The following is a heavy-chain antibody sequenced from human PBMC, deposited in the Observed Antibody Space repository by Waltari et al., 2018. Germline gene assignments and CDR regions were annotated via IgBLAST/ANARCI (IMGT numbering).Heavy chain of an antibody. J-gene: IGHJ5*02. V-gene: IGHV4-39*07. Sequence: QLQLQESGPGLVKPSETLSLTCTVSGGSISSSSYYWGWIRQPPGKWLEWIGSIYYSGSTYYNPSLKSRVTISVDTSKNQFSLKLSSVTAADTAVYYCARDSSSTALSYNWFDPWGQGTLVTVSS. CDR1: GGSISSSSYY. D-gene: IGHD6-13*01. CDR2: IYYSGST. CDR3: ARDSSSTALSYNWFDP.